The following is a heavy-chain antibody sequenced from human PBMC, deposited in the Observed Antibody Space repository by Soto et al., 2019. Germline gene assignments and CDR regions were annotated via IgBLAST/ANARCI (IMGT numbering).Heavy chain of an antibody. CDR3: TRDRLTGDFREAFDI. V-gene: IGHV3-48*02. D-gene: IGHD3-9*01. CDR1: GFTLSRYS. Sequence: EAQLVESGGGLVQPGGSLRLSCAASGFTLSRYSMSWVRQAPGKGLEYIAYIDTGSFSKYYADSVEGRFAISRDNAKNSPYLQLNSLRDEDTVLYFCTRDRLTGDFREAFDIWGQGTLVTVSS. J-gene: IGHJ3*02. CDR2: IDTGSFSK.